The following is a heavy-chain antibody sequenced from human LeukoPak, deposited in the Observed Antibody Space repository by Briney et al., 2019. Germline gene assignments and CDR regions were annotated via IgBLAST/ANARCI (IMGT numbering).Heavy chain of an antibody. V-gene: IGHV3-64D*06. J-gene: IGHJ4*02. CDR1: GFTFSTYV. CDR3: VRGTGY. CDR2: IRRNGDNT. Sequence: GGSLRLSRSVSGFTFSTYVMHCGRQAPGKGLEYVSAIRRNGDNTYYADSVKGRFTIARDNSKNTLYLQMSSLRADDTAVYYCVRGTGYWGQGTLVTVSS.